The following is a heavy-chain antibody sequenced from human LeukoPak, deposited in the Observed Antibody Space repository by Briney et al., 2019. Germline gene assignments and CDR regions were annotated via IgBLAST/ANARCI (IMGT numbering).Heavy chain of an antibody. V-gene: IGHV4-38-2*02. D-gene: IGHD3-3*01. CDR2: ISHSGST. CDR1: GYSISSGYY. CDR3: ARDSGYYDFWSGYFLSATPGGGFDP. Sequence: PSETLSLTCSVSGYSISSGYYWGWIRQPPGKGLEWIGSISHSGSTYYNPSLKSRVTISVDTSKNQFSLNLSSVTDADTAVYYCARDSGYYDFWSGYFLSATPGGGFDPWGQGTLVNVSS. J-gene: IGHJ5*02.